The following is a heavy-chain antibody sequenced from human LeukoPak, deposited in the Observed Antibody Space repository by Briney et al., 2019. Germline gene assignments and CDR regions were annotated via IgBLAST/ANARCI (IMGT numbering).Heavy chain of an antibody. J-gene: IGHJ1*01. D-gene: IGHD6-19*01. CDR1: GFTFSIYA. Sequence: GGSLRLSCAASGFTFSIYAMSWVRQAPGKGLEWVSVISGSGRTTYYADSVKGRFTISRDNSKSTLYLQMNSLRAEDTAIYYCAKVPYSSGWYGEYFQHWGQGTLVTVSS. CDR3: AKVPYSSGWYGEYFQH. V-gene: IGHV3-23*01. CDR2: ISGSGRTT.